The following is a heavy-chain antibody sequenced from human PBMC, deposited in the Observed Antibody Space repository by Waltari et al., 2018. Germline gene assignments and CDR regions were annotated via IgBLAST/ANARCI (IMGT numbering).Heavy chain of an antibody. V-gene: IGHV1-69*01. D-gene: IGHD6-19*01. Sequence: QVQLLQSGAEVKKPGSSVKVSCKASEGTFDSYGISWVRQAPGQGLEWMGDIIPVLGTVNYAQKLQGRVTMSADESMTIVYMELNSLRSEDTAVYYCAREGGGWYWFDPWGQGTLVTVSS. CDR1: EGTFDSYG. CDR3: AREGGGWYWFDP. CDR2: IIPVLGTV. J-gene: IGHJ5*02.